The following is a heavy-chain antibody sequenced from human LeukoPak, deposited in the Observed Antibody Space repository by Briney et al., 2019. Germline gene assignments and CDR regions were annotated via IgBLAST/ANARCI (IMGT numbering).Heavy chain of an antibody. CDR2: IYYSGST. Sequence: SQTLSLTCTVSGGSISSGDYYWSWIRQPPGKGLEWIGYIYYSGSTYYNPSLKSRVTISVDTSKNQFSLKLSSVTAADTAVYYCARATAVAEGAFDIWGQGTMVTVSS. D-gene: IGHD6-19*01. J-gene: IGHJ3*02. CDR3: ARATAVAEGAFDI. CDR1: GGSISSGDYY. V-gene: IGHV4-30-4*08.